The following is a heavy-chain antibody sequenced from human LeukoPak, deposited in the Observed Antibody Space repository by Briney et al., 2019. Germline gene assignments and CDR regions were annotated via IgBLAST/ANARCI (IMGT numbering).Heavy chain of an antibody. CDR2: ISGSGGST. D-gene: IGHD3-22*01. Sequence: GGPLRLSCAASGFTFSSYAMSWVRQAPGKGLEWVSAISGSGGSTYYADSVKGRFTISRDNSKNTLYLQMNSLRAEDTAVYYCAKDDIITMIVGYWGQGTLVTVSS. CDR3: AKDDIITMIVGY. J-gene: IGHJ4*02. V-gene: IGHV3-23*01. CDR1: GFTFSSYA.